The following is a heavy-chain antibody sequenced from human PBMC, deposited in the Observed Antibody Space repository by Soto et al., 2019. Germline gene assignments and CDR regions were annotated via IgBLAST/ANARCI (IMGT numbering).Heavy chain of an antibody. V-gene: IGHV3-7*01. CDR1: GFIFRSYW. D-gene: IGHD2-15*01. J-gene: IGHJ4*02. CDR3: ARDGVAAGLYLDN. CDR2: INQDGSEK. Sequence: VGSLRLSCAASGFIFRSYWMIWVRQAPGKGLEWVANINQDGSEKYYVDSVRGRFIISRDNAENSLYLQMNSLRAEDTALYYCARDGVAAGLYLDNWGQGTLVTVSS.